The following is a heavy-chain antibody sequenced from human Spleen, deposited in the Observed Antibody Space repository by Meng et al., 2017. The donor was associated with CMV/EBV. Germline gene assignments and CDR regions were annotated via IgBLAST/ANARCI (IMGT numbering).Heavy chain of an antibody. Sequence: GGSLRLSCAASGFTFSSYSMNWVRQAPGKGLEWVSSISSSSSYIYYADSVKGRFTISRDNAKNSLYLQMNSLRAEDTAVYYCAREAVLRFLEWASRDWFDPWGQGTLVTVSS. V-gene: IGHV3-21*01. CDR1: GFTFSSYS. J-gene: IGHJ5*02. CDR2: ISSSSSYI. D-gene: IGHD3-3*01. CDR3: AREAVLRFLEWASRDWFDP.